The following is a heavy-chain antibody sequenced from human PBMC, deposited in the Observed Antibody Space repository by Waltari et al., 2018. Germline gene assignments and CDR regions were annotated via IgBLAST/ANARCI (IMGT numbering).Heavy chain of an antibody. J-gene: IGHJ4*02. CDR3: ARDRDYYDSSGYYHSDPGDY. CDR1: GGTFSSYT. V-gene: IGHV1-69*08. CDR2: IIPILGIA. Sequence: QVQLVQSGAEVKKPGSSVKVSCKASGGTFSSYTISWVRQAPGQGLEWMGRIIPILGIANYAQKFQGRVTITADKSTSTAYMELSSLRSEDTAVYYCARDRDYYDSSGYYHSDPGDYWGQGTLVTVSS. D-gene: IGHD3-22*01.